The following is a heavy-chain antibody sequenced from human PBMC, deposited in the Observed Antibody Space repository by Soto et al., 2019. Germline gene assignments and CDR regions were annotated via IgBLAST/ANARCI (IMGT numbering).Heavy chain of an antibody. CDR1: GGSFSGYS. J-gene: IGHJ5*02. CDR3: ARASMIYGVVALSNWFDP. CDR2: VNPSGGT. V-gene: IGHV4-34*01. Sequence: SETLSLTCCVNGGSFSGYSWTWIRQPPGKGLEWIGEVNPSGGTKYTPSLESRVSISLDSSRNQFSLKLTSVTSADTAVYYCARASMIYGVVALSNWFDPWGQGTLVTVSS. D-gene: IGHD3-3*01.